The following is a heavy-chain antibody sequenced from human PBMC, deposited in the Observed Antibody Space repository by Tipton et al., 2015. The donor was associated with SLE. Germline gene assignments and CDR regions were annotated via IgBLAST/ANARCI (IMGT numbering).Heavy chain of an antibody. J-gene: IGHJ6*02. D-gene: IGHD3-10*01. V-gene: IGHV4-34*01. CDR3: ARDMVSYGMDV. CDR2: INHSGST. Sequence: TLSLTCSVYGGSFSAYYWSWIRQPPGKGLEWIGEINHSGSTTSNPSLKSRVTISIDTSKNQFSLKLSSVTAADTAVYYCARDMVSYGMDVWGQGTTVTVSS. CDR1: GGSFSAYY.